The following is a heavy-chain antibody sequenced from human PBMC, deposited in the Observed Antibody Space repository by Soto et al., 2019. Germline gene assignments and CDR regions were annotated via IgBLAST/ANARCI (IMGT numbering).Heavy chain of an antibody. J-gene: IGHJ6*02. CDR1: GGTFSSYA. Sequence: QVQLVQSGAEVKKPGSSVKVSCKASGGTFSSYAISWVRQAPGQGLEWMGGIIPFFGTANYAQKFQGRVTITADESTITAYMELSSLRSEDTAVYYCARDLRHSSSWKYYYYYGMDVWGQGTTVTVSS. V-gene: IGHV1-69*01. D-gene: IGHD6-13*01. CDR2: IIPFFGTA. CDR3: ARDLRHSSSWKYYYYYGMDV.